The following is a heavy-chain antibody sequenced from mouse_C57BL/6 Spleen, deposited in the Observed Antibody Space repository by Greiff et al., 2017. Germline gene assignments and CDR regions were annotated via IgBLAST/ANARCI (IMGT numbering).Heavy chain of an antibody. J-gene: IGHJ3*01. CDR3: AREGLRGWFAY. D-gene: IGHD2-4*01. CDR2: IRDGGSYT. CDR1: GFTFSSYA. Sequence: DVMLVESGGGLVKPGGSLKLSCAASGFTFSSYAMSWVRQTPEQRLEWVATIRDGGSYTYSPDNVKGRFPISRDNAKNNLYLQMSHLKSEDTAMYYCAREGLRGWFAYWGQAILVTVSA. V-gene: IGHV5-4*01.